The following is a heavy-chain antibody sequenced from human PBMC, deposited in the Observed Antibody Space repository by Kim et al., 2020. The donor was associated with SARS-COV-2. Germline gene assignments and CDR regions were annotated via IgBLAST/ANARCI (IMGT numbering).Heavy chain of an antibody. CDR2: INHSGST. CDR3: ARRGKRSSSWYSGSDAFDI. J-gene: IGHJ3*02. V-gene: IGHV4-34*01. CDR1: GGSFSGYY. Sequence: SETLSLTCAVYGGSFSGYYWSWIRQPPGKGLEWIGEINHSGSTNYNPSLKSRVTISVDTSKNQFSLKLSSVTAADTAVYYCARRGKRSSSWYSGSDAFDIWGQGTMVTVSS. D-gene: IGHD6-13*01.